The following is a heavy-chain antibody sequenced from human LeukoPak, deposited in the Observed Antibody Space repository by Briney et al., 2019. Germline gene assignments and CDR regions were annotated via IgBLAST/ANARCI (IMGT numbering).Heavy chain of an antibody. V-gene: IGHV1-46*01. CDR3: ARDGSAVPVAKDAFDI. CDR1: GYTFTSYY. D-gene: IGHD3-10*01. Sequence: ASVKVSCKASGYTFTSYYMHWVRQAPGQGLEWMEIINPSGGSTSYAQKFQGRVTMTRDMSTSTVYMELSSLRSEDTAVYYCARDGSAVPVAKDAFDIWGQGTMVTVSS. CDR2: INPSGGST. J-gene: IGHJ3*02.